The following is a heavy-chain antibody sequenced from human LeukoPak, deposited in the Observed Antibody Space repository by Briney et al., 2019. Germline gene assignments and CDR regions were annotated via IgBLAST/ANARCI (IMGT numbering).Heavy chain of an antibody. CDR2: INSDGSST. J-gene: IGHJ6*02. CDR1: GFTFSRYW. CDR3: AREDYAYYYYGMDV. V-gene: IGHV3-74*01. D-gene: IGHD4-17*01. Sequence: GGSLRLSCAASGFTFSRYWMPWVRQAPGKGLVWVSRINSDGSSTSYADSVKGRFTISRDNAKNTLYLQMNSLRAEDTAVYYCAREDYAYYYYGMDVWGQGTTVTVSS.